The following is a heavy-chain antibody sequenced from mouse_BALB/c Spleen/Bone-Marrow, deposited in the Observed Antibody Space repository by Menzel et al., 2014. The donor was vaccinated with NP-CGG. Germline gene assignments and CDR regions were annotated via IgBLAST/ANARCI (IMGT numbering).Heavy chain of an antibody. J-gene: IGHJ2*01. D-gene: IGHD1-1*01. Sequence: VHLVESGPELVKPGASVKISCKASGYTFTDCYISWVKQKPGQGLEWIGWIYPGSGNTKYNEKFKGKATLTVDTSSSTAYMQLSSLTSEDTAVYFCAREPYYGYYFDYWGQGTTLTVSS. CDR2: IYPGSGNT. CDR1: GYTFTDCY. V-gene: IGHV1-84*02. CDR3: AREPYYGYYFDY.